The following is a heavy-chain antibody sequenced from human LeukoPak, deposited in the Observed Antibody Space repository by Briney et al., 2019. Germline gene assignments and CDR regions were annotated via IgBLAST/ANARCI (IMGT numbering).Heavy chain of an antibody. V-gene: IGHV3-21*01. CDR3: ARDEYSRNFDY. J-gene: IGHJ4*02. D-gene: IGHD6-6*01. Sequence: GGSLRLSCAASGFTFSSYSMNWVRQAPGKGLEWVSSISSSSSYIYYADSVRGRFTISRDNAKNSLCLQMNSLRAEDTAVYYCARDEYSRNFDYWGQGTLVTVSS. CDR2: ISSSSSYI. CDR1: GFTFSSYS.